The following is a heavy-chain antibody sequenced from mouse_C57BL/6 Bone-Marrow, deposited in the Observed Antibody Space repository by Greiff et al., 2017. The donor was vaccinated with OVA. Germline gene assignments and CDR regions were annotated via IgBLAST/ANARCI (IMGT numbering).Heavy chain of an antibody. CDR1: GYTFTSYD. J-gene: IGHJ2*01. CDR3: ASWNFITTVPDF. V-gene: IGHV1-85*01. CDR2: IYPRDGST. Sequence: VQLQQSGPELVKPGASVKLSCKASGYTFTSYDINWVKQRPGQGLEWIGEIYPRDGSTKYNEKFKGKATLTVDTSSSTAYMELYILTSEVSSVYFGASWNFITTVPDFWGQGTTLTVSS. D-gene: IGHD1-1*01.